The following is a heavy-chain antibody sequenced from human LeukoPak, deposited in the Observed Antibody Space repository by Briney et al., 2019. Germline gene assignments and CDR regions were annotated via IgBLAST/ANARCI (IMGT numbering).Heavy chain of an antibody. CDR3: ARASMVRGVIDAFDI. V-gene: IGHV1-2*02. CDR1: GYTFTGYY. J-gene: IGHJ3*02. CDR2: INPNSGGT. Sequence: ASVKVSCKASGYTFTGYYMHWVRQAPGQGIEWMGWINPNSGGTNYAQKFQGRVTMTRDTSISTAYMELSRLRSDDTAVYYCARASMVRGVIDAFDIWGQGTMVTVSS. D-gene: IGHD3-10*01.